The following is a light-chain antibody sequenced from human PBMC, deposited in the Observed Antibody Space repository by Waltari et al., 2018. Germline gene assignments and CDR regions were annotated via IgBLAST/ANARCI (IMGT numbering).Light chain of an antibody. J-gene: IGLJ1*01. V-gene: IGLV2-23*02. Sequence: QSALTQPASVSGSPGQSLTISCPGTSSDVGNYNLVSWYHQHPGKAPKLMIYEVSQRPSGVSNRFSGSKSGNTASLTISGLQPEDETDYYCCSYAGHSTYVFGTGTKVTVL. CDR1: SSDVGNYNL. CDR2: EVS. CDR3: CSYAGHSTYV.